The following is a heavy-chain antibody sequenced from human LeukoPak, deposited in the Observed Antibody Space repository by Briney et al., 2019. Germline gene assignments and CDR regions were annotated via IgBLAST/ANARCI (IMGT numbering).Heavy chain of an antibody. CDR2: INPNSGGT. CDR3: AREGLEGNGYNYFGY. Sequence: ASVKVSCKASGYTFTGYYMHWVRQAPGQGLEWMGWINPNSGGTNYAQKFQGRVTMTRDTSISTAYKELSRLRSDDTAVYYCAREGLEGNGYNYFGYWGQGTLVTVSS. CDR1: GYTFTGYY. V-gene: IGHV1-2*02. D-gene: IGHD5-24*01. J-gene: IGHJ4*02.